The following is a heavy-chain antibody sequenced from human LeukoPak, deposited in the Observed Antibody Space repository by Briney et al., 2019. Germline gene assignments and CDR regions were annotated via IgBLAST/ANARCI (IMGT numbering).Heavy chain of an antibody. J-gene: IGHJ6*03. Sequence: SETLSLTCAVYGGSFSGYYWSWIRQPPGKGLEWIGEINHSGSTNYNPSLKSRVTISADTSKNQFSLKLSSVTAADTAVYYCARVGIAVAGTRRRYYYYYMDVWGKGTTVTVSS. V-gene: IGHV4-34*01. CDR1: GGSFSGYY. CDR2: INHSGST. CDR3: ARVGIAVAGTRRRYYYYYMDV. D-gene: IGHD6-19*01.